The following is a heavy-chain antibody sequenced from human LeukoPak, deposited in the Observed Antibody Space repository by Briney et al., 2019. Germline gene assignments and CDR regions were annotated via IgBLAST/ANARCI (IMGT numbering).Heavy chain of an antibody. CDR3: ARSNWPTLHFDY. CDR2: IYYSGNT. Sequence: SETLSLTCTVSGGSISGYYWNWIRQPPGKGLEWIGYIYYSGNTHYNPSLKSRVTVSLDTSKNQFSLRLSSVTAADTAVYYCARSNWPTLHFDYWGQGTLVTVSP. V-gene: IGHV4-59*01. J-gene: IGHJ4*02. D-gene: IGHD1-1*01. CDR1: GGSISGYY.